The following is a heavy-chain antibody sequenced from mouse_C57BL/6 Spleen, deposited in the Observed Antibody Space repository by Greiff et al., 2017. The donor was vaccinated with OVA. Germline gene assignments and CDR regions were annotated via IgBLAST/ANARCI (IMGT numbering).Heavy chain of an antibody. CDR2: IYPGDGDT. J-gene: IGHJ4*01. V-gene: IGHV1-82*01. D-gene: IGHD1-1*01. Sequence: LVESGPELVKPGASVKISCKASGYAFSSSWMNWVKQRPGKGLEWIGRIYPGDGDTNYNGKFKGKATLTADKSSSTAYMQLSSLTSEDSAVYFCAREDYYGSSHYAMDYWGQGTSVTVSS. CDR3: AREDYYGSSHYAMDY. CDR1: GYAFSSSW.